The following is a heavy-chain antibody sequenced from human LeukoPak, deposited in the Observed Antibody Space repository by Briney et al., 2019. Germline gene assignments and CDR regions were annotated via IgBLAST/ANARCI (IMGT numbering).Heavy chain of an antibody. D-gene: IGHD7-27*01. CDR3: ARVGNYYYYYMDV. CDR2: INHSGST. Sequence: SETLSLTCAVYGGSFSGYYWSWIRQPPGKGLEWIGEINHSGSTNYNPSLKSRVTISVDTSKNQFSLKLSSVAAADTAVYYCARVGNYYYYYMDVWGKGTTVTVSS. J-gene: IGHJ6*03. CDR1: GGSFSGYY. V-gene: IGHV4-34*01.